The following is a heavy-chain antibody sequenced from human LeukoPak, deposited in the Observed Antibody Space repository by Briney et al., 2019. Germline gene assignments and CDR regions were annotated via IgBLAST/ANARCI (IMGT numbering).Heavy chain of an antibody. D-gene: IGHD5-24*01. J-gene: IGHJ4*02. CDR1: GGTFSSYA. CDR2: IIPIFGTA. V-gene: IGHV1-69*05. CDR3: SRSVEMSKISGFDY. Sequence: ASVKVSCKPSGGTFSSYAIRWVRQAAGQGLEWMGWIIPIFGTANYAQEFQDRVTITRADFTSTAYMEPDSRGSEDTAVDYCSRSVEMSKISGFDYWGQGTLVTVSS.